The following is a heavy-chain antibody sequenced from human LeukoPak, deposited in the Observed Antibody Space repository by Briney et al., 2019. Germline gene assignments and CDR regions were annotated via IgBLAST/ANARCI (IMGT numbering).Heavy chain of an antibody. D-gene: IGHD3-10*01. CDR2: ISSNGGST. CDR1: GFTFSRFA. V-gene: IGHV3-64*01. CDR3: ARDGLDYYGSGSSSFDY. Sequence: GGSLRLSCAASGFTFSRFAMHWVRQAPGKGLEYVSAISSNGGSTYYANSVKGRFTISRDNSKNTLYLQMSSLRAEDMAVYYCARDGLDYYGSGSSSFDYWGQGTLVTVSS. J-gene: IGHJ4*02.